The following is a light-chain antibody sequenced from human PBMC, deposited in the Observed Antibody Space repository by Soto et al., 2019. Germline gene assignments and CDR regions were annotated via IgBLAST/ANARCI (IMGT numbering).Light chain of an antibody. J-gene: IGLJ2*01. Sequence: QSALTQPPSVSGSPGQSITISCTGASSDVGGYNYVSWYQHHPGKAPKLMIYDVSNRPSGVSNSFSGSKSGNTASLTISGLQAEDEADYYCSSHTSTNPEVFGGGTKVTVL. V-gene: IGLV2-14*03. CDR2: DVS. CDR1: SSDVGGYNY. CDR3: SSHTSTNPEV.